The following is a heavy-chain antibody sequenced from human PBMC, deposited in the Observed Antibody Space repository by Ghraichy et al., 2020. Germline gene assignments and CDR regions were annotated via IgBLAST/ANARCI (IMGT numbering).Heavy chain of an antibody. CDR2: ISGSGGST. J-gene: IGHJ6*03. Sequence: GGSLRLSCAASGFTFSSYAMSWVRQVPGKGLEWVSAISGSGGSTYYADSVKGRFTISRDNSKNTLYVQMNSLRAEDTAVYYCASGLLTGRYYYYMDVWGKGTTVTVSS. D-gene: IGHD6-25*01. V-gene: IGHV3-23*01. CDR3: ASGLLTGRYYYYMDV. CDR1: GFTFSSYA.